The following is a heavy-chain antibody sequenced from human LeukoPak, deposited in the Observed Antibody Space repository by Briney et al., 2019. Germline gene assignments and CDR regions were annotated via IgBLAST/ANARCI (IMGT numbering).Heavy chain of an antibody. Sequence: GGSLRLPCAASGFTFSSYEMNWVRQAPGKGLEWVSYISSSGSTIYYAVYVKGRFTISRDNAKNSLYLQMNSLRAEDTAVYYCARDGYYYYYYGMDVWGQGTTVTVSS. D-gene: IGHD1-1*01. CDR2: ISSSGSTI. CDR1: GFTFSSYE. V-gene: IGHV3-48*03. J-gene: IGHJ6*02. CDR3: ARDGYYYYYYGMDV.